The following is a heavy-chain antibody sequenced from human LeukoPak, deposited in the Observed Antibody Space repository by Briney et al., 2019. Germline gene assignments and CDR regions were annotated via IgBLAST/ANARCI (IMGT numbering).Heavy chain of an antibody. CDR1: GYTFTSYD. CDR3: AIGVGVGTACFDY. D-gene: IGHD1-26*01. J-gene: IGHJ4*02. CDR2: MNPNSGNT. V-gene: IGHV1-8*03. Sequence: ASVTVSFKASGYTFTSYDINWVRQATGQGLEWMGWMNPNSGNTGYAQKFQGRVTITRNTSISTAYMELCSLRSEDTAVYYCAIGVGVGTACFDYWGQGTLVTVSS.